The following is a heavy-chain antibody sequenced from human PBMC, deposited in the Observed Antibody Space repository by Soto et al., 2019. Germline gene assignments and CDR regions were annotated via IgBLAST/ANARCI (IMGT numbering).Heavy chain of an antibody. CDR2: ISHRGT. V-gene: IGHV4-4*02. D-gene: IGHD6-19*01. CDR1: GDSIATNDW. CDR3: ARGGWYRDY. J-gene: IGHJ4*02. Sequence: QVQLQESGPGLVKPSGTLSLTCAVSGDSIATNDWWNWVRQSPTKGLVWLGEISHRGTNYNPSLMSRVSISMDKSHNQFTLDLTSVTAADTAVYYCARGGWYRDYWGQGTPVIVSS.